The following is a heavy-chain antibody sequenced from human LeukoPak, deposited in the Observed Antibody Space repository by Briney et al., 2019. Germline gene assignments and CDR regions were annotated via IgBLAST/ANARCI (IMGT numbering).Heavy chain of an antibody. J-gene: IGHJ5*02. CDR1: GFSFSTYP. CDR3: AKGRGVHPPAGRNFDP. Sequence: GGSLRLSCAASGFSFSTYPVSWVRQAPGKGLEWVSIISVSGDSIYCADSVKGRFTISRDNSKNTLYLQMISLRAEDTAVYYCAKGRGVHPPAGRNFDPWGQGTLVTVSS. V-gene: IGHV3-23*01. CDR2: ISVSGDSI. D-gene: IGHD1-26*01.